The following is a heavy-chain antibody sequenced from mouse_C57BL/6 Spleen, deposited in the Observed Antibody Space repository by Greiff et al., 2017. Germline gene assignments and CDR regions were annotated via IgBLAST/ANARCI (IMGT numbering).Heavy chain of an antibody. D-gene: IGHD2-3*01. Sequence: VQLQQPGAELVRPGTSVKLSCKASGYTFTSYWMHWVKQRPGQGLEWIRVIDPSDSYTNYNQKFKGKATLTVDTSSSTAYMQLSSLTSEDSAVYYCARGDGYYWYFDVWGTGTTVTVSS. CDR2: IDPSDSYT. J-gene: IGHJ1*03. V-gene: IGHV1-59*01. CDR3: ARGDGYYWYFDV. CDR1: GYTFTSYW.